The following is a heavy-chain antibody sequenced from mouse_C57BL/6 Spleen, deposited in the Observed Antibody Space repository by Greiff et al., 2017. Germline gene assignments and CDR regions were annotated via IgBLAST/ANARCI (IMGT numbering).Heavy chain of an antibody. D-gene: IGHD2-1*01. Sequence: EVQLQESGPELVKPGASVKMSCKASGYTFTDYNMHWVKQSHGKSLEWIGYINPNNGGTSYNQKFKGKATLTVNKSSSTAYMELRSLTSEDSAVYYCARDPIYYGNYYFDYWGQGTTLTVSS. CDR2: INPNNGGT. CDR3: ARDPIYYGNYYFDY. CDR1: GYTFTDYN. V-gene: IGHV1-22*01. J-gene: IGHJ2*01.